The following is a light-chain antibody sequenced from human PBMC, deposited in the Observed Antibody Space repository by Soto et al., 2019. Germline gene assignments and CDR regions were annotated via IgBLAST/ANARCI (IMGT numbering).Light chain of an antibody. V-gene: IGKV1-27*01. CDR1: QGISTY. CDR3: QKHNGAPFT. CDR2: VAS. Sequence: DIQMTQSPSSLSASIGDRVTITCRASQGISTYLAWYQQKPGKVPKLLIYVASTLHSAVPSRFSGSGSGTDFTLTINNLEPEDVATYYCQKHNGAPFTFGPGTKVDIK. J-gene: IGKJ3*01.